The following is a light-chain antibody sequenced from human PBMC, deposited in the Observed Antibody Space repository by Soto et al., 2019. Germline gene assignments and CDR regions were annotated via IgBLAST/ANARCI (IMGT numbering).Light chain of an antibody. CDR1: QSISSW. V-gene: IGKV1-5*01. CDR3: QQYNSYTIT. J-gene: IGKJ5*01. Sequence: DIQMTQSPSSLSASVGDRVTITCRASQSISSWLAWYQQKQGKAPKXLIYDASSLESGVPSRFSGSGSGTELTLTISSLQPDDFETYYCQQYNSYTITFGQGTRLEIK. CDR2: DAS.